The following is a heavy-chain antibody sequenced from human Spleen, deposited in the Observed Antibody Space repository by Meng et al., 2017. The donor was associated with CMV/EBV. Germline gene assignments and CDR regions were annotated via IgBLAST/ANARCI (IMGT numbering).Heavy chain of an antibody. CDR3: ARVAARPRVGLDY. CDR1: GFTFSSYS. CDR2: ISGDGDTT. D-gene: IGHD6-6*01. J-gene: IGHJ4*02. V-gene: IGHV3-23*01. Sequence: GESLKISCAASGFTFSSYSMNWVRQAPGKGLEWVSTISGDGDTTYYADSVKGRFTLSRDNSKDTVYLQMSSLRAEDTAVYYCARVAARPRVGLDYWGQGTLVTVSS.